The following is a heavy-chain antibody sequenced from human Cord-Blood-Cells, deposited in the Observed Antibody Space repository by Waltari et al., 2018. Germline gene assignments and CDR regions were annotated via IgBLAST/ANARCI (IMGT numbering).Heavy chain of an antibody. J-gene: IGHJ1*01. Sequence: QVQLVQSGAEVKKPGSSVKVSCKASGGTFSRSAIRWVRPAPAQGLEWMGGIIPILGIANYAQKFQGRVTITADESTSTAYMELSSLRSEDTAVYYCASPKDCGGDCYSRYFQHWGQGTLVTVSS. V-gene: IGHV1-69*04. CDR2: IIPILGIA. D-gene: IGHD2-21*02. CDR1: GGTFSRSA. CDR3: ASPKDCGGDCYSRYFQH.